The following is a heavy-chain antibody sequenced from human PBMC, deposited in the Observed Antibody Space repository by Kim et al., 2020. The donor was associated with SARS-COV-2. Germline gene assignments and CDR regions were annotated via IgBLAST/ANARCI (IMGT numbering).Heavy chain of an antibody. J-gene: IGHJ4*02. V-gene: IGHV1-69*01. CDR3: ARDREDYGGNSPHFDY. Sequence: KFQGRVTSTADESTSTAYMELSSLRSEDTAVYYCARDREDYGGNSPHFDYWGQGTLVTVSS. D-gene: IGHD4-17*01.